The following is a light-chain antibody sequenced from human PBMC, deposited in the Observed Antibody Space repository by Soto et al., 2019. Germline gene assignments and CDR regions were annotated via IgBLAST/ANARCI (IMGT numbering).Light chain of an antibody. Sequence: EIVMTQSPATLSVSPGERATLSCRASQSFSSNLAWYQQKPGRAPRLLIYAASTRATGFPARFSGSGSGTEFTLTISSLQSEDFAVYYWQQYNNWPWTFGQGTKVEIK. CDR2: AAS. V-gene: IGKV3-15*01. CDR1: QSFSSN. CDR3: QQYNNWPWT. J-gene: IGKJ1*01.